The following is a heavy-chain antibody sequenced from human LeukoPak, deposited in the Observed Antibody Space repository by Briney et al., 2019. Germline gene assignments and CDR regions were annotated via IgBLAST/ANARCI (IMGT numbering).Heavy chain of an antibody. D-gene: IGHD6-13*01. CDR2: IKQDGSEK. CDR1: GFTFSSYW. J-gene: IGHJ4*02. Sequence: GGSLRLCCAASGFTFSSYWMSWVRQAPGKGLEWVANIKQDGSEKYYVDSVKGRFTISRDNAKNSLYLQMNSLRAEDTAVYYCASRRIAAAGYYFDYWGQGTLVTVSS. CDR3: ASRRIAAAGYYFDY. V-gene: IGHV3-7*01.